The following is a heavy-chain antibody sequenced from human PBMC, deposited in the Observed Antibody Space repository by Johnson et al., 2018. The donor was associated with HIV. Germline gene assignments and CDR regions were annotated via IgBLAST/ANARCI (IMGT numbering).Heavy chain of an antibody. CDR1: GFTFSSYG. CDR2: ISYDGSNK. CDR3: ARSRGGSSEDAFDI. J-gene: IGHJ3*02. Sequence: QVQLVESGGGVVQPGRSLRLSCAASGFTFSSYGMHWVRQAPGKGLEWVAIISYDGSNKHYADSVKGRFTISRDNSKNTLYLQMNSLRAEDTAFYYCARSRGGSSEDAFDIWGQGTMVTVSS. V-gene: IGHV3-33*05. D-gene: IGHD1-26*01.